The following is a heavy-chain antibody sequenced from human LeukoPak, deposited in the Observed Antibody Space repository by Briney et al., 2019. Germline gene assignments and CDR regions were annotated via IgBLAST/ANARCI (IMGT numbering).Heavy chain of an antibody. CDR1: GFTFSSYS. Sequence: TGGSLRLSCAASGFTFSSYSMNWVRQAPGKGLEWVANIKKDGSEMYYVDSVKGRFTISRDNAKNSLYLQMNSLRADDTAVYHCARQETSSYNGAFDIWGQGTMVTVSS. J-gene: IGHJ3*02. CDR3: ARQETSSYNGAFDI. CDR2: IKKDGSEM. D-gene: IGHD1-26*01. V-gene: IGHV3-7*01.